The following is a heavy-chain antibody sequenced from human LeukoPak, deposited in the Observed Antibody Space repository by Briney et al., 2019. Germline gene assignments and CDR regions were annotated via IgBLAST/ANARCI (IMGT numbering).Heavy chain of an antibody. D-gene: IGHD3-22*01. J-gene: IGHJ3*01. V-gene: IGHV3-7*01. CDR3: ARDYYDSSGYETSAFDV. CDR1: GFIFSICW. CDR2: IKQDGSEK. Sequence: PGGSLRLSCAASGFIFSICWMRWVRRASGKGLEWVDNIKQDGSEKYYVDSVKGRITISRDNAKNSLYLQMNSLRAKDTAVYYCARDYYDSSGYETSAFDVWGQGTMVTVSS.